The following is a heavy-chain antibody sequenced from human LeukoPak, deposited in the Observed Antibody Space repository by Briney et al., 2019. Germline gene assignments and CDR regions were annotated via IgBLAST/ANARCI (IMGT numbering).Heavy chain of an antibody. V-gene: IGHV4-39*07. CDR1: GGSISSSSYY. CDR3: ARDQDYYGSGSPPA. Sequence: SETLSLTCTVSGGSISSSSYYWGWIRQPPGKGLEWIGSIYYSGSTYYNPSLKSRVTISVDTSKNQFSLKLSSVTAADTAVYYCARDQDYYGSGSPPAWGQGTTVTVSS. CDR2: IYYSGST. J-gene: IGHJ6*02. D-gene: IGHD3-10*01.